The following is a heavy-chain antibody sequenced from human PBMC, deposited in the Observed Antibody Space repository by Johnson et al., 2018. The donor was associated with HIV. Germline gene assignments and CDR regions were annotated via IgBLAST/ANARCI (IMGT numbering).Heavy chain of an antibody. V-gene: IGHV3-30*03. CDR2: ISYDGSSK. Sequence: QVQLVESGGGVVQPGRSLRLSCAASGFTFSSYGMHWVRQAPGKGLEWVAFISYDGSSKYYADFVKGRFTISRDNSKNTGYLQMNRLRAEDTAGYYCARDRAEVDDPNDAFDIWGQGTVVTVSS. J-gene: IGHJ3*02. CDR1: GFTFSSYG. CDR3: ARDRAEVDDPNDAFDI. D-gene: IGHD1-1*01.